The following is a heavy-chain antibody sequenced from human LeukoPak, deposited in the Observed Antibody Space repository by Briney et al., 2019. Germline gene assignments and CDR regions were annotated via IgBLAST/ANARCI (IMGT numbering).Heavy chain of an antibody. J-gene: IGHJ4*02. CDR1: GGSISSSSYY. CDR3: ARSGSSYFDY. V-gene: IGHV4-39*01. CDR2: IYYSGST. Sequence: PSETPSLTCTVSGGSISSSSYYWGWIRQPPGKGLEWIGSIYYSGSTYYNPSLKSRVTISVDTSKNQFSLKLSSVTAADTAVYYCARSGSSYFDYWGQGTLVTVSS. D-gene: IGHD6-13*01.